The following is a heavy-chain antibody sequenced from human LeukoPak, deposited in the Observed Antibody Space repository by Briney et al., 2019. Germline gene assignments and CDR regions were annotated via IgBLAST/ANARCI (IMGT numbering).Heavy chain of an antibody. CDR3: ARHEWVATEFDY. V-gene: IGHV4-59*08. J-gene: IGHJ4*02. CDR2: ISYSGDT. D-gene: IGHD5-12*01. CDR1: ADSISNYY. Sequence: SETLSLTCRVSADSISNYYWSWLRQPPGKGQEWIAYISYSGDTNYNPSLKSRVTISVDTSKNQFSLKLSSVTAADTAVYYCARHEWVATEFDYWGQGTLVTVSS.